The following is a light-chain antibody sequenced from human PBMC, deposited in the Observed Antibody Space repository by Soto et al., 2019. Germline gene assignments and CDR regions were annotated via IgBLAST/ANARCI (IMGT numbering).Light chain of an antibody. Sequence: EIVLTQSPATLSLSPGERATLSCRASQNVRTYLAWYQQKPGQAPRLLIYDASNRATGIPARFTGSGSGTDFTLTISSLEPEDFAVYYRQQRSYPVTFGPGTKVDIK. CDR2: DAS. V-gene: IGKV3-11*01. J-gene: IGKJ3*01. CDR1: QNVRTY. CDR3: QQRSYPVT.